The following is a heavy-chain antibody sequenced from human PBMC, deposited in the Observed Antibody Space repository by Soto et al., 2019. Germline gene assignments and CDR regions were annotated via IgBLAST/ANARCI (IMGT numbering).Heavy chain of an antibody. CDR3: ARDVWGSGSYYPTRPYYYYYGMDV. CDR1: GYSFTSYW. Sequence: PGESLKISCKGSGYSFTSYWIGWVRQMPGKGLEWMGIIYPGDSDTRYSPSFQGQVTISADKSISTAYLQWSSLKASDTAMYYCARDVWGSGSYYPTRPYYYYYGMDVWGQGTTVTVSS. CDR2: IYPGDSDT. D-gene: IGHD3-10*01. V-gene: IGHV5-51*01. J-gene: IGHJ6*02.